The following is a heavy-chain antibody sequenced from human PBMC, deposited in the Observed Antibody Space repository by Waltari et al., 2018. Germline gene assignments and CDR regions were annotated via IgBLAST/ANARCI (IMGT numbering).Heavy chain of an antibody. CDR1: GFTFSSYG. CDR2: ISYDGSNK. CDR3: AKDRITMIVVVAPPNI. J-gene: IGHJ3*02. D-gene: IGHD3-22*01. Sequence: QVQLVESGGGVVQPGRSLRLSCAASGFTFSSYGLHWVRQAQGKGLEWVAVISYDGSNKYYADSVKGRFTISRDNSKNTLYLQMNSLRAEDTAVYYCAKDRITMIVVVAPPNIWGQGTMVTVSS. V-gene: IGHV3-30*18.